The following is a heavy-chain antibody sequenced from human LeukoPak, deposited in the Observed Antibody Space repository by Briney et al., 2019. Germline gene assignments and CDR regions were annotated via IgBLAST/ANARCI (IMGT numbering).Heavy chain of an antibody. J-gene: IGHJ4*02. Sequence: SVKVSCKASGGTFSSYAISWVRQTPGQGLEWMGGIIPIFGTADYAQKFQGRVTITADESTSTAYMELSSLRSEDTAVYYCASDRGDGYNLGYWGQGTLVTVSS. CDR2: IIPIFGTA. D-gene: IGHD5-24*01. CDR3: ASDRGDGYNLGY. V-gene: IGHV1-69*13. CDR1: GGTFSSYA.